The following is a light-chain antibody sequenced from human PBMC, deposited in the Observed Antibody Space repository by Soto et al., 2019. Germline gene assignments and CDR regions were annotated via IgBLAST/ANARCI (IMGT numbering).Light chain of an antibody. V-gene: IGKV1-39*01. J-gene: IGKJ2*01. CDR3: QQSYTIPRT. CDR1: QSISDY. CDR2: AAS. Sequence: DIQMTQSPSSLSASVGDRVTITCRASQSISDYLNWHQQKPGKAPKLLIYAASRLQSGVPSRFSGRGSGTDFTLPISGLQPEDFATYYCQQSYTIPRTFGHGTKLEIK.